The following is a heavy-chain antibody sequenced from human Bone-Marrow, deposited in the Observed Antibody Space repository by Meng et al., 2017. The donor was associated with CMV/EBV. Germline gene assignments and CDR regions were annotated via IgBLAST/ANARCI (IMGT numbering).Heavy chain of an antibody. CDR3: ARGCLVVPAAMGAYSSQYYYGMDV. CDR1: GFTFSSYA. Sequence: GGSLRLSCAASGFTFSSYAMHWVRQAPGKGLGWVAVISYDGSNKYYADSVKGRFTISRDNSKNTLYLQMNSLRAEDTAVYYCARGCLVVPAAMGAYSSQYYYGMDVWGQGTTVTVSS. V-gene: IGHV3-30*04. D-gene: IGHD2-2*01. CDR2: ISYDGSNK. J-gene: IGHJ6*02.